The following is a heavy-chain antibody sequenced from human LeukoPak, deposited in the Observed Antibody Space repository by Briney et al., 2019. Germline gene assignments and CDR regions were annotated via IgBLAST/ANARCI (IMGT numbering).Heavy chain of an antibody. J-gene: IGHJ4*02. CDR3: ARAGIGGSSTSCDY. CDR2: ISSSSSYI. CDR1: GFTFRSYS. D-gene: IGHD2-2*01. V-gene: IGHV3-21*01. Sequence: GGSLRLSCAASGFTFRSYSMNWVRQAPGKGLEWVSSISSSSSYIYYADSVKGRFTISRDNAKNLLYLQMNSLRAEDTAVYYCARAGIGGSSTSCDYWGQGTLVTVSS.